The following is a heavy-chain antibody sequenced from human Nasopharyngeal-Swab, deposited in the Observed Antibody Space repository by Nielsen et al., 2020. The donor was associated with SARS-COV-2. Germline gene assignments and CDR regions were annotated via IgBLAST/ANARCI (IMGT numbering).Heavy chain of an antibody. CDR3: ARDWGRAFDV. Sequence: GGSLRLSCAASGFTLSYQWMGWVRQAPGKGLQWVADINQDGSEEVYVDSVKGRFTIYRDNAKNSMYLQMNSLRAEDTAIYYCARDWGRAFDVWSQGTMVTVSS. CDR2: INQDGSEE. J-gene: IGHJ3*01. CDR1: GFTLSYQW. V-gene: IGHV3-7*01. D-gene: IGHD3-16*01.